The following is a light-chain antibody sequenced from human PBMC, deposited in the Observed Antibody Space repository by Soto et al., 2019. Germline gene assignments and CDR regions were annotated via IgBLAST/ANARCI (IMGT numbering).Light chain of an antibody. CDR2: ETS. J-gene: IGKJ4*01. CDR3: QQYGSYPLT. V-gene: IGKV3-20*01. CDR1: HSVDSSY. Sequence: EIVSTQSPATLSLSPEERDTLSCRASHSVDSSYFAWYQQRPGQAPRLLIYETSSRATGIPDRFSGSGSGTDFTLTVSRLEPEDFAVYFCQQYGSYPLTFGGGTKVDIK.